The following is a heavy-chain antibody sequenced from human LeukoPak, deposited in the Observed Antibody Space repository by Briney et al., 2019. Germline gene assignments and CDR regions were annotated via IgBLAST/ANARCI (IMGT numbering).Heavy chain of an antibody. Sequence: ASVKVSCKASGYTFTGYYMHWVRQAPGQGLEWMGWINPNSGGTNYAQKFQGRVTMTRDTSISTAYTELSRLRSDDTAVYYCARHPDIVVVPAAIWFDPWGQGTLVTVSS. V-gene: IGHV1-2*02. D-gene: IGHD2-2*02. CDR1: GYTFTGYY. CDR3: ARHPDIVVVPAAIWFDP. CDR2: INPNSGGT. J-gene: IGHJ5*02.